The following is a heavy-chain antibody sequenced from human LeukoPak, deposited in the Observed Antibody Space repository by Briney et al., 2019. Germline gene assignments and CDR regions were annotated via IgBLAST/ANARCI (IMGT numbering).Heavy chain of an antibody. D-gene: IGHD6-13*01. J-gene: IGHJ5*02. CDR1: GFAFSDYY. V-gene: IGHV3-11*01. CDR3: ARAYSSSWHNWFDP. CDR2: ISSSGSTI. Sequence: PGGSLKLSCAASGFAFSDYYMSWIRQAPGKGLEWVSYISSSGSTIYYADSVKGRFTISRDNAKNSLYLQMNSLRAEDTAVYYCARAYSSSWHNWFDPWGQGTLVTVSS.